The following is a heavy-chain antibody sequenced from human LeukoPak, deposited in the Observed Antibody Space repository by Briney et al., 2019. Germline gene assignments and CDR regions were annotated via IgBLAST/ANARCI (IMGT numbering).Heavy chain of an antibody. D-gene: IGHD2/OR15-2a*01. CDR1: GGSISSNNYY. Sequence: SETLSLTCTVSGGSISSNNYYWDWIRQPPGKGLEWIGSIYYSGSTYYNPSLKSRVTISVDTSKNQFSLKLSSVTAADTAVYYCARLVIRTDYFDYWGQGTLATVSS. V-gene: IGHV4-39*01. CDR2: IYYSGST. CDR3: ARLVIRTDYFDY. J-gene: IGHJ4*02.